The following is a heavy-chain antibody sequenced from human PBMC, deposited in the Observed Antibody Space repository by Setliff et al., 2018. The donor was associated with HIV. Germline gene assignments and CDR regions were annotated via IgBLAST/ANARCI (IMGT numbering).Heavy chain of an antibody. V-gene: IGHV3-7*03. Sequence: HPGGSLRLSCAASGFIFNNHGMHWVRQAPGKGLEWVANINPDGSDKYHVDSVKGRFTISRDNSKNSLYLQMNSLRTEDTALYYCSKGHPDGDPYYFDYWGQGTLVTVSS. D-gene: IGHD2-21*02. CDR3: SKGHPDGDPYYFDY. J-gene: IGHJ4*02. CDR2: INPDGSDK. CDR1: GFIFNNHG.